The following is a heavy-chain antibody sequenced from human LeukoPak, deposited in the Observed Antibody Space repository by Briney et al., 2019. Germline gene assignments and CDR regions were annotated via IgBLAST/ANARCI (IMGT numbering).Heavy chain of an antibody. V-gene: IGHV3-23*01. CDR3: AKVTRGYCTGSSCYGVDY. CDR1: GFTFISYA. J-gene: IGHJ4*02. D-gene: IGHD2-15*01. CDR2: ISGGVGST. Sequence: GGSLRLSCAASGFTFISYAMSWVRQAPGKGLECVSSISGGVGSTYYADSVKGRFTISRDNSKNTVYLQMNSLRADDTAVYYCAKVTRGYCTGSSCYGVDYWGQGILVTVSS.